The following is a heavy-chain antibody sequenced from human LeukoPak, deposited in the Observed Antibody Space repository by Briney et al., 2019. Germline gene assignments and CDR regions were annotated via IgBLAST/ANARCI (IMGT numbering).Heavy chain of an antibody. J-gene: IGHJ5*02. D-gene: IGHD5-12*01. CDR3: ARVRSPGGYDRRLLPDR. CDR1: GYTFTSYG. CDR2: ISAYNGNT. Sequence: ASVKVSCKASGYTFTSYGISWVRQAPGQGLDWMGWISAYNGNTNYAQKLQGRVTMTTDTSTSTAYMELRSLRSDDTAVYYCARVRSPGGYDRRLLPDRWGQGTLVNVS. V-gene: IGHV1-18*01.